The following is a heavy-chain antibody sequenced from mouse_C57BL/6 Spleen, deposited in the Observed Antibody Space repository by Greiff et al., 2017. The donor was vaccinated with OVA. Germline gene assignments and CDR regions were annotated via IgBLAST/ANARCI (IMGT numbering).Heavy chain of an antibody. Sequence: EVQRVESGPGLVKPSQSLSLTCSVTGYSITSGYYWNWIRQFPGNKLEWMGCISYDGSNNYNPSLKNRISITRDTSKNQFFLKLNSVTTEDTATYYCAKSAYSNLFAYWGQGTLGTVSA. V-gene: IGHV3-6*01. CDR3: AKSAYSNLFAY. CDR1: GYSITSGYY. J-gene: IGHJ3*01. D-gene: IGHD2-5*01. CDR2: ISYDGSN.